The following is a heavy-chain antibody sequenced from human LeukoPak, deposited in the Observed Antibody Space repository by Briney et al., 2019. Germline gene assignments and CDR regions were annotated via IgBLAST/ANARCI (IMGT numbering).Heavy chain of an antibody. CDR2: INSDGSST. V-gene: IGHV3-74*01. CDR1: GFTFSSYW. Sequence: GGSLRLSCAASGFTFSSYWMHWVRQAPGKGLVWVSRINSDGSSTSYADSVKGRFTISRDNSKNTLYLQMNSLRAEDTAVYYCARGRADYYDSSGYYGSNDYWGQGTLVTVSS. D-gene: IGHD3-22*01. CDR3: ARGRADYYDSSGYYGSNDY. J-gene: IGHJ4*02.